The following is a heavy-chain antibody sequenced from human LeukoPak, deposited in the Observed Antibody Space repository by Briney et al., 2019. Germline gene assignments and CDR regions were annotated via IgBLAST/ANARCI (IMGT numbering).Heavy chain of an antibody. Sequence: SGTLSLTCAVSGGSILSTNCWSWVRQPPGKGLEWIGEVHLSGASNYNPSLKSRVSMSIDKSRNHLSLELTSVTAADTAIYYCARESGAFSPFGFWGQGTLVTVSS. J-gene: IGHJ4*02. V-gene: IGHV4-4*02. CDR3: ARESGAFSPFGF. D-gene: IGHD1-26*01. CDR1: GGSILSTNC. CDR2: VHLSGAS.